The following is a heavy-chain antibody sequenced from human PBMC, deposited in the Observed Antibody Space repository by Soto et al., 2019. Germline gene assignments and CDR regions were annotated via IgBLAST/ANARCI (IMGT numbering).Heavy chain of an antibody. CDR3: ARGFSSVSMDA. V-gene: IGHV4-61*08. J-gene: IGHJ6*02. D-gene: IGHD6-19*01. Sequence: SETLSLTCTVSGDSVSSGGYYWSWIRQPPGKGLEWIGYIYSSGSANYNPSLKSRVTISRDTSKNQISLKVASATAADTAGYYCARGFSSVSMDAWGQGTTVTVSS. CDR1: GDSVSSGGYY. CDR2: IYSSGSA.